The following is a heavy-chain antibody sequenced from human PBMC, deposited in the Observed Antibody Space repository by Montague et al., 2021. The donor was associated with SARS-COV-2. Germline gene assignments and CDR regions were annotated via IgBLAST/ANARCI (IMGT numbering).Heavy chain of an antibody. V-gene: IGHV4-4*02. D-gene: IGHD1-7*01. J-gene: IGHJ4*02. Sequence: IYHNGSTNSNPSLKSRVTISVDTSNDQFSLKLSSVTAANTAVYYCARGWNYDYCGQGNLVTVSS. CDR3: ARGWNYDY. CDR2: IYHNGST.